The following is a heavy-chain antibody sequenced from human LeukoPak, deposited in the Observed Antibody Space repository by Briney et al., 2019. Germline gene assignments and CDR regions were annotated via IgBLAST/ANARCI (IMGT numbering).Heavy chain of an antibody. CDR1: GGSFSGYY. V-gene: IGHV4-34*01. D-gene: IGHD3-9*01. CDR2: INHSGST. Sequence: SETLSLTCAVYGGSFSGYYWGWIRQPPGKGLEWIGEINHSGSTNYNPSLKSRVTISVDTSKNQFSLKLSSVTAADTAVYYCARSDIHIPDVWGKGTTVTVSS. CDR3: ARSDIHIPDV. J-gene: IGHJ6*04.